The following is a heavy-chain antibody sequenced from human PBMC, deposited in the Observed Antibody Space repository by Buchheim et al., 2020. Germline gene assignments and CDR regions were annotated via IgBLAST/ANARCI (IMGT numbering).Heavy chain of an antibody. D-gene: IGHD3-3*01. V-gene: IGHV3-30*01. CDR1: GFTFSSYA. J-gene: IGHJ4*02. CDR2: ISYDGSNK. CDR3: ARIFLEYYFDY. Sequence: QVQLVESGGGVVQPGRSLRLSCAASGFTFSSYAMHWVRQAPGKGLEWVAVISYDGSNKYYADSVKGRFTISRDNSKNTLYLQMNSLRAEDTAVYYCARIFLEYYFDYWGQGTL.